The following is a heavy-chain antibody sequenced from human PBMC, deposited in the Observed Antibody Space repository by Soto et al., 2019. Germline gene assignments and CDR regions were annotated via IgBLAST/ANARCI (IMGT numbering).Heavy chain of an antibody. J-gene: IGHJ4*02. D-gene: IGHD6-19*01. CDR3: ATLKLEYSSGWYVINY. CDR2: IYYSGST. Sequence: SETLSLTCTVSGGSISSSSYYWGWIRQPPGKGLEWIGSIYYSGSTYYNPSLKSRVTISVDTSKNQFSLKLSSVTAADTAVYYCATLKLEYSSGWYVINYWGQGTLVTVSS. V-gene: IGHV4-39*01. CDR1: GGSISSSSYY.